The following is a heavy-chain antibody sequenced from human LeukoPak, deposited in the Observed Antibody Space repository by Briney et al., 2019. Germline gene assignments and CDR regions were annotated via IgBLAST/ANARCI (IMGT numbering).Heavy chain of an antibody. D-gene: IGHD5-18*01. CDR1: GYTFTSYG. V-gene: IGHV1-46*01. CDR3: ARALPHRRLMDTTMEQHWFDP. CDR2: INPSGGST. Sequence: GASVKVSCTASGYTFTSYGISWVRQAPGQGLEWMGLINPSGGSTRYAQKFQGRVTMTRDMSTSTVYMELSSLRSEDTAVYYCARALPHRRLMDTTMEQHWFDPWGQGTLVTVSS. J-gene: IGHJ5*02.